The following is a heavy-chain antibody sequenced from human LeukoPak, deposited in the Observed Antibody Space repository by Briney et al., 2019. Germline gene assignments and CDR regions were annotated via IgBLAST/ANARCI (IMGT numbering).Heavy chain of an antibody. CDR3: ARDCPNSNYDFWSGYAIHRCLYFDL. Sequence: PSETLSLTCTVSGGSISSYYWSWIRQPAGKGLEWIGRIYTSGSTNYNPSPKSRVTMSVDTSKNQFSLKLSSVTAADTAVYYCARDCPNSNYDFWSGYAIHRCLYFDLWGRGTLVTVSS. J-gene: IGHJ2*01. D-gene: IGHD3-3*01. CDR1: GGSISSYY. V-gene: IGHV4-4*07. CDR2: IYTSGST.